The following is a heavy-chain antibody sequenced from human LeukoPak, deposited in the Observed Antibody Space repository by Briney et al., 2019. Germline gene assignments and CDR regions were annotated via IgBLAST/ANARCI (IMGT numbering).Heavy chain of an antibody. CDR3: ARDGYDSSGYVYHVY. V-gene: IGHV3-72*01. Sequence: GGSLRLSCAVSGFTFSDHYMDWVRQAPGKGLEWVGRSRNKANSYTTEYAASVKGRFTISRDNSKNSLYLQMNSLKTEDTAVYYCARDGYDSSGYVYHVYWGQGTLVTVSS. D-gene: IGHD3-22*01. CDR2: SRNKANSYTT. J-gene: IGHJ4*02. CDR1: GFTFSDHY.